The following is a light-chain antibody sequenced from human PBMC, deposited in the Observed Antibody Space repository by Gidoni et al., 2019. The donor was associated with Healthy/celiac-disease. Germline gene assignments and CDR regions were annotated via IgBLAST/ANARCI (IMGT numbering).Light chain of an antibody. J-gene: IGKJ2*04. CDR1: QSLLYSDGNTN. CDR2: KVS. V-gene: IGKV2D-30*01. Sequence: DVVMTQSPLSLPVTLGQPASITCRSSQSLLYSDGNTNLNWFHQRRGQSPRRLIYKVSNWDSRVPDRFSGSGSGPGFTLKISRVEAGEVGVYYCMQGTHWPMCSFGQGTKLEIK. CDR3: MQGTHWPMCS.